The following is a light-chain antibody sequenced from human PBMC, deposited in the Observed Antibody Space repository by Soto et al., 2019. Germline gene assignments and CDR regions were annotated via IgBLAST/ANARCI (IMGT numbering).Light chain of an antibody. Sequence: MLLTHSPGTLSLSPGERATLSCRASQSVSSSYLAWYQQKPCQAPRLLIYGASNRATGIPDRFSGSGSGTDFTLTISRLEPEDFAVYYCQQYGTSPWTFGQGTKVDIK. V-gene: IGKV3-20*01. CDR1: QSVSSSY. CDR3: QQYGTSPWT. J-gene: IGKJ1*01. CDR2: GAS.